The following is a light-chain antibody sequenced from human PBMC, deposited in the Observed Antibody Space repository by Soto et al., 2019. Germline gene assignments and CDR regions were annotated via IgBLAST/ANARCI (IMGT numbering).Light chain of an antibody. CDR1: QSVSSS. V-gene: IGKV3D-15*01. Sequence: EIVLTQSPGTLSLSPGERATLSCRASQSVSSSLAWYQQKPGQAPRLLIYGASTRATGIPARFSGSGSGTDFTLTISSLQSEDFAVYYCQEYNNWPPSTFGQGTKLEIK. CDR2: GAS. J-gene: IGKJ2*01. CDR3: QEYNNWPPST.